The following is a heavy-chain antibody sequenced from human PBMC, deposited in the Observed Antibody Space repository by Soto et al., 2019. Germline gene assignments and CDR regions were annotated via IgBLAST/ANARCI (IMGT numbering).Heavy chain of an antibody. Sequence: ASVKVSCKASGYTFTSYGISWVRQAPGQGLEWMGWISAYNGNTNYAQKLQGRVTMTTDTSTSTAYMELRSLRSDDTAVYYCVASIAALDFDYWGQGTLVTVSS. D-gene: IGHD6-6*01. J-gene: IGHJ4*02. V-gene: IGHV1-18*04. CDR3: VASIAALDFDY. CDR2: ISAYNGNT. CDR1: GYTFTSYG.